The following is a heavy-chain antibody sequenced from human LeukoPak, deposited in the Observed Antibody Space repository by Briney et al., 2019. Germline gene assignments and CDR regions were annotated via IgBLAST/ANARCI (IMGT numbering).Heavy chain of an antibody. Sequence: QPGGSLRLSCAASGFTFSSYAMSWVRQAPGKGLEWVSAISGSGGSTYYADSVKGRFTISRDNSKNTLYLQMNSLRAEDTAVYYCAKGSRLRIVVVPAAIDPDYWGQGTLVTVSS. CDR1: GFTFSSYA. D-gene: IGHD2-2*01. CDR3: AKGSRLRIVVVPAAIDPDY. J-gene: IGHJ4*02. V-gene: IGHV3-23*01. CDR2: ISGSGGST.